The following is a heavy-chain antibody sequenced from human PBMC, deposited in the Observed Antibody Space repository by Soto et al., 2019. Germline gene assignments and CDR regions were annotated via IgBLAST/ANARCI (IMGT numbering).Heavy chain of an antibody. V-gene: IGHV1-18*01. CDR1: GYTFTSYG. J-gene: IGHJ6*03. D-gene: IGHD4-17*01. CDR3: ARTYGDGHYYYYYYMDV. Sequence: ASVKVSCKASGYTFTSYGISWVRQAPGQGLEWMGWISAYNGNTNYAQKLQGRVTMTTDTSTSTAYMELRSLRSDDTAVYYCARTYGDGHYYYYYYMDVWGKGTTVTVSS. CDR2: ISAYNGNT.